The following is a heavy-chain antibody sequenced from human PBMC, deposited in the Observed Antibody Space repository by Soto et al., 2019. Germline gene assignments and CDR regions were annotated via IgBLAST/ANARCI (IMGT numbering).Heavy chain of an antibody. D-gene: IGHD1-26*01. CDR3: ARGGSYYFVEAFAI. V-gene: IGHV1-3*01. J-gene: IGHJ3*02. Sequence: ASVKVSCKASGYTFASYAMHWVRQAPGQRLEWMGWINAGNGNTKYSQKFQGRVTITRDTSASTAYMEPSSLRSEDTAVYYCARGGSYYFVEAFAIWGQGTMVTVSS. CDR2: INAGNGNT. CDR1: GYTFASYA.